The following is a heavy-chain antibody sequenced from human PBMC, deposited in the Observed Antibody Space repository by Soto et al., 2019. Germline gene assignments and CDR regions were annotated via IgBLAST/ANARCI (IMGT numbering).Heavy chain of an antibody. J-gene: IGHJ4*02. V-gene: IGHV3-23*01. D-gene: IGHD3-9*01. CDR3: AKSGSKFGTTGYYYFDY. CDR1: GFAFNDYS. Sequence: EVHLLESGGGLVQPGGSLRLSCAASGFAFNDYSMTWVRQPPGKGLEWVSSITPNSGKKHYPDSLAGRFPISRDNSKTTVYLQVNNVRAEDTAMYFYAKSGSKFGTTGYYYFDYWGQGALVTVSS. CDR2: ITPNSGKK.